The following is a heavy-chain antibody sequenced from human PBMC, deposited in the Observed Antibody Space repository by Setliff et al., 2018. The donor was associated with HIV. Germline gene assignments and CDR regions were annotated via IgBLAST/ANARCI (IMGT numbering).Heavy chain of an antibody. V-gene: IGHV3-7*03. J-gene: IGHJ2*01. CDR1: GFNLSSYW. CDR2: INQDGSEK. CDR3: ARGILDYDFWSGAPYWYFDL. D-gene: IGHD3-3*01. Sequence: HPGGSLRLSCTASGFNLSSYWMNWVRQAPGKGLEWVANINQDGSEKYYVDSVKGRFAISGNNAENSLYPQMNSLRVEDTAVYYCARGILDYDFWSGAPYWYFDLWGRGTLVTVSS.